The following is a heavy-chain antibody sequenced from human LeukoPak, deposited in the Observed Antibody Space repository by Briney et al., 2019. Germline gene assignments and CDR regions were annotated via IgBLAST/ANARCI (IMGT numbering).Heavy chain of an antibody. CDR1: GFTFSSYA. Sequence: GGSLRLSCAASGFTFSSYAMSWVRQAPGKGLEWVSTITGYGGGTYYADFVKGRFTISRDNSRHTLYLHMSSLRAEHTAVYYCSKELALYYNTWQPFVSWGQGALVTVSS. CDR2: ITGYGGGT. J-gene: IGHJ4*02. CDR3: SKELALYYNTWQPFVS. V-gene: IGHV3-23*01. D-gene: IGHD3-10*01.